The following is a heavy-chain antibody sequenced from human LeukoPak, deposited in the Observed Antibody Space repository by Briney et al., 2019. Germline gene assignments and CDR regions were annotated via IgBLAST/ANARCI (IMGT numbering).Heavy chain of an antibody. CDR3: ARDQRYGDYQDY. V-gene: IGHV3-21*01. CDR2: ISSSSSYV. J-gene: IGHJ4*02. Sequence: GGSLRLSCAASGFTFSSYTMNWVRQAPGKGLEWVSSISSSSSYVYYADSLKGRFTISRDNAKNSLYLQMNSLRAEDTAVYYCARDQRYGDYQDYWGQGTLDTVSS. D-gene: IGHD4-17*01. CDR1: GFTFSSYT.